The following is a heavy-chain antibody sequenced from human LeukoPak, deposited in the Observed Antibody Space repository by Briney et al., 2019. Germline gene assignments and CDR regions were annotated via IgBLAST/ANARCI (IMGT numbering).Heavy chain of an antibody. CDR3: AKDRGYYGSGSYYKADAFDI. V-gene: IGHV3-23*01. CDR2: ISGSGGST. J-gene: IGHJ3*02. CDR1: GFTFSSYA. Sequence: GGSLRLSCAASGFTFSSYAMSWVRQAPGKGLEWVSAISGSGGSTYYADSVKGRFTISRDNSKNTLYLQMNSLRAEDTAVYYCAKDRGYYGSGSYYKADAFDIWGQGTMVTVSS. D-gene: IGHD3-10*01.